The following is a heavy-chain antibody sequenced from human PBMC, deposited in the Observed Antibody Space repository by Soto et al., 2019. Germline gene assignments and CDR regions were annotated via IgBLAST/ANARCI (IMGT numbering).Heavy chain of an antibody. CDR1: GGSISSDY. D-gene: IGHD6-19*01. CDR3: ARGAGWYAY. V-gene: IGHV4-59*01. CDR2: IYYSGST. J-gene: IGHJ4*02. Sequence: SETLSLTCTVSGGSISSDYWSWLRQPPGKGLEWIGYIYYSGSTNYNPSLKSRVTISVDTSKNQFSLKLSSVTAADTAVYYCARGAGWYAYWGQGALVTVSS.